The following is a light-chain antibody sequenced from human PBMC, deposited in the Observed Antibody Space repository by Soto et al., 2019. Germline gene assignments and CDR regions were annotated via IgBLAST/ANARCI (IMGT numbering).Light chain of an antibody. CDR3: SSYSSTTLV. V-gene: IGLV2-14*01. Sequence: QSVLTQPASVSGSPGQSITISCTGTSSDVGGHDYVSWYQQHPGKAPKLIIYEVRNRPSGVSNRFYGSKSGNTASLTISGLQPEDEADYYCSSYSSTTLVFGTGTKVTVL. CDR1: SSDVGGHDY. J-gene: IGLJ1*01. CDR2: EVR.